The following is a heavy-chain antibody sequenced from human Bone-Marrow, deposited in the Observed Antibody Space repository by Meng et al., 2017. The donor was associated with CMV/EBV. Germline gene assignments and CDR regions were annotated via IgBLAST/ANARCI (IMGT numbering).Heavy chain of an antibody. Sequence: GESLKISCAASGFTFSNYAMNWVRQAPGKGLEWVSGISSSGANTYYADSVKGRFTISRDNAKNTLYLQMNSLRAEDTALYYCAKDAPTSATTWYPFDSWGQGTPVTVSS. CDR3: AKDAPTSATTWYPFDS. CDR2: ISSSGANT. D-gene: IGHD6-13*01. V-gene: IGHV3-23*01. J-gene: IGHJ4*02. CDR1: GFTFSNYA.